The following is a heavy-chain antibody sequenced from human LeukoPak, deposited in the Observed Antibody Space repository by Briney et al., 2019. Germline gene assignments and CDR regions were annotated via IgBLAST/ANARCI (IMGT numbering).Heavy chain of an antibody. D-gene: IGHD4-17*01. Sequence: GGSLRLSCAASGFTFVSYAMSWVRQAPGKGLEWVSAIGGGVGSTYYADSVKGRYTISRDNSKNTLYLQMNSLRAEDTAVYYCAKYYGDSVLNWFDPWGQGSLVTVSS. CDR2: IGGGVGST. V-gene: IGHV3-23*01. J-gene: IGHJ5*02. CDR3: AKYYGDSVLNWFDP. CDR1: GFTFVSYA.